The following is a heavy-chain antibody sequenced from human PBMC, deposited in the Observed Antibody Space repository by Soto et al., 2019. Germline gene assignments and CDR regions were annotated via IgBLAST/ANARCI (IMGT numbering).Heavy chain of an antibody. V-gene: IGHV3-48*03. CDR1: GFTFSTYE. Sequence: EVQLVESGGGLVQPGGSLRLSCAGSGFTFSTYEMNWVRQAPGKGLEWVSYISSGSDTIYYADSVKGRFTISRDNAKNSLYLQMNSLRAEDTAVYYCARDKVPGYGSGWPLFDYWGQGTLVTVSS. D-gene: IGHD6-19*01. CDR3: ARDKVPGYGSGWPLFDY. J-gene: IGHJ4*02. CDR2: ISSGSDTI.